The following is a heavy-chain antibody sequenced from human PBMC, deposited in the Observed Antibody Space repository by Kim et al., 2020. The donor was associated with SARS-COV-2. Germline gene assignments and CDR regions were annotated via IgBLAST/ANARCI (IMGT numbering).Heavy chain of an antibody. CDR2: ISYDGSNK. Sequence: GGSLRLSCAASGFTFSSYGMHWVRQAPGKGLEWVAVISYDGSNKYYADSVKGRFTISRDNSKNTLYLQMNSLRAEDTAVYYCAKDLLATTPCWGQGTLVTVSS. CDR1: GFTFSSYG. J-gene: IGHJ4*02. CDR3: AKDLLATTPC. V-gene: IGHV3-30*18. D-gene: IGHD1-1*01.